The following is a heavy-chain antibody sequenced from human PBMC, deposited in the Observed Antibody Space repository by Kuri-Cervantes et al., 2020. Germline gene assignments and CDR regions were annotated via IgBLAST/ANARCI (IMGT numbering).Heavy chain of an antibody. J-gene: IGHJ4*02. CDR2: IYYSGST. Sequence: GSLRLSCTVSGGSISSSSYYWGWIRQPPGKGLEWIGSIYYSGSTYYNPSLKSRVTISVDKSKTQFSLKLSSVTAADTAVYYCARDMRELGIYWGQGTLVTVSS. D-gene: IGHD1-26*01. CDR1: GGSISSSSYY. CDR3: ARDMRELGIY. V-gene: IGHV4-39*07.